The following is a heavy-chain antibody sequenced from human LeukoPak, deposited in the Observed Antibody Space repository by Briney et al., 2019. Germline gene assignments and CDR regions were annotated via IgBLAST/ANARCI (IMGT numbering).Heavy chain of an antibody. D-gene: IGHD3-22*01. Sequence: GGSLRLSCAASGFTFSSYAMSWVRQAPGKGLEWVSAISGSGGSTYYADSVKGRFTISRDNSKNTLYLQMNSLRAQDTAVYYCAKDVSGYYYTGAFDIWGQGPMVTVSS. V-gene: IGHV3-23*01. CDR1: GFTFSSYA. CDR2: ISGSGGST. J-gene: IGHJ3*02. CDR3: AKDVSGYYYTGAFDI.